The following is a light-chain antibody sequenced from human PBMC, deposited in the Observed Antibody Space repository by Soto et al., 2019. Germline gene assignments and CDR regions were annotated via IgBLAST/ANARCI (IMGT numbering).Light chain of an antibody. CDR1: QSVSST. J-gene: IGKJ4*01. CDR2: GVS. V-gene: IGKV3-15*01. Sequence: EIVFTQSSGTPSLSPGDRATLSCRARQSVSSTFLAWYQQKPGQPPRLLIYGVSTRATGVPARFSGSGSETDFSLTISSLQIEDFALYYCQQSNNWPPLTFGGGTKVDIK. CDR3: QQSNNWPPLT.